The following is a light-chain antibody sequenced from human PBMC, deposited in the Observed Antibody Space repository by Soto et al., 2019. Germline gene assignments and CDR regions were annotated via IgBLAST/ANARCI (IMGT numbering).Light chain of an antibody. Sequence: QSVLTQPASVSASPGQSITISCTGTSSDVGGSNFVSWYQQHPGKPPKLIIYDVATRPSGVSNRFSGSKSGSTASLIISRLQTEDEADYYCVSFTSSTTYGFGRGTKLTVL. CDR2: DVA. J-gene: IGLJ1*01. CDR3: VSFTSSTTYG. CDR1: SSDVGGSNF. V-gene: IGLV2-14*03.